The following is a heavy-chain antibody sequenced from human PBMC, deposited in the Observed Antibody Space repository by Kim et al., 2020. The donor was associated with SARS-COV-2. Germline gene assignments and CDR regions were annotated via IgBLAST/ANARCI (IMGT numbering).Heavy chain of an antibody. CDR3: ARGGIAARRWFDP. D-gene: IGHD6-6*01. V-gene: IGHV4-34*01. Sequence: LKSRVTISEDTSKNQFSLKLSSVTAADTAVYYCARGGIAARRWFDPWGQGTLVTVSS. J-gene: IGHJ5*02.